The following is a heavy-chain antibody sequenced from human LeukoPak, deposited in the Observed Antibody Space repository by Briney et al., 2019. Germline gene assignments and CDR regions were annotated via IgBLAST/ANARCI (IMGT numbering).Heavy chain of an antibody. CDR3: AKVRYVGYCFDY. CDR1: GFTFSSYA. Sequence: GGSLRLSCAASGFTFSSYAMSWVRQAPGKGLEWVSDISGSGGSTYYADSVKGRFTISRDNSKNTLYVQMNSLRAEDTAVYYCAKVRYVGYCFDYWGQGTLVTVSP. D-gene: IGHD1-1*01. CDR2: ISGSGGST. V-gene: IGHV3-23*01. J-gene: IGHJ4*02.